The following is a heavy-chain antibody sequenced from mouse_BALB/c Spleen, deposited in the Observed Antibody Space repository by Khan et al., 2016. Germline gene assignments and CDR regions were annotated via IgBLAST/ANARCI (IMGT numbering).Heavy chain of an antibody. D-gene: IGHD6-1*01. V-gene: IGHV5-15*02. CDR2: ISNLAYSI. J-gene: IGHJ1*01. Sequence: EVELVESGGGLVQPGGSRKLSCAASGFTFSDYGMAWVRQAPGKGPEWVAFISNLAYSIYNADTVTGRFTISRENAKNNLYLEMSSLRSEDTAMYSGAREARSLYWYFDVWGAGTTVTVSS. CDR3: AREARSLYWYFDV. CDR1: GFTFSDYG.